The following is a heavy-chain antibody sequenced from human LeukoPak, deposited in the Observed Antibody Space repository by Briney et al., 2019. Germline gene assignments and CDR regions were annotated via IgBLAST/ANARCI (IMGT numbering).Heavy chain of an antibody. CDR3: ARVRYSSGWYVY. CDR1: GGTFSSYA. CDR2: IIPIFGTA. D-gene: IGHD6-19*01. Sequence: SVKVSXKASGGTFSSYAISWVRQAPGQGLEWMGRIIPIFGTAKYAQKFQGRVTITTDESTSTAYMELSSLRSEDTAVYYCARVRYSSGWYVYWGQGTLVTVSS. V-gene: IGHV1-69*05. J-gene: IGHJ4*02.